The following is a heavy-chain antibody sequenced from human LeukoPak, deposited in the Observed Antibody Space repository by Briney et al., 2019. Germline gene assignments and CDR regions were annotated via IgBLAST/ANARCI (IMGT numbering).Heavy chain of an antibody. CDR3: ATLLMVRGVIHLPPRRLDV. CDR2: INWNGGST. V-gene: IGHV3-20*04. CDR1: GFTFDDYG. J-gene: IGHJ6*02. D-gene: IGHD3-10*01. Sequence: RPGGSLRLSCAASGFTFDDYGMSWVRQAPGKGLEWVSGINWNGGSTGYADSVKGRFTISRDNAKDSLYLQMNSLRAEDTAVYYCATLLMVRGVIHLPPRRLDVWGQGTTVTVSS.